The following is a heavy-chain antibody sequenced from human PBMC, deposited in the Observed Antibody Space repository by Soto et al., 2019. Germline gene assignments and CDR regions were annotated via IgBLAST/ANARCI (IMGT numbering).Heavy chain of an antibody. V-gene: IGHV2-5*02. CDR1: GFSLTTSGEG. CDR2: IYWDDDK. J-gene: IGHJ4*02. CDR3: ARGRFFSSSRGVVDY. D-gene: IGHD6-13*01. Sequence: QITLKESGPTLVQPTQPLTLTCTFSGFSLTTSGEGVVWIRQPPGKALEWLALIYWDDDKRYSPSLETRLTIXXYXTXXQVVLTMTNMDPVDPATYSCARGRFFSSSRGVVDYWGQGPLVTVSS.